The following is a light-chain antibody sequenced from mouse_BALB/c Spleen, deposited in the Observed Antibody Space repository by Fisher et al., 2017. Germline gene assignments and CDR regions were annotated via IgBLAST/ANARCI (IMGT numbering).Light chain of an antibody. CDR1: SSVSSSY. J-gene: IGKJ1*01. V-gene: IGKV4-79*01. CDR2: SIS. CDR3: QQWSSNPPT. Sequence: IVITQSPAIMSASPGEKVTLTCSASSSVSSSYLYWYQQKPGSSPKLWIYSISNLASGVPARFSGSGSGTSYSLTISSVKAEDAATYYCQQWSSNPPTFGGGTKLEIK.